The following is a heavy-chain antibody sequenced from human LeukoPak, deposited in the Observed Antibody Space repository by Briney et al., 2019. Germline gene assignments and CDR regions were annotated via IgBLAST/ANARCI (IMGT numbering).Heavy chain of an antibody. V-gene: IGHV1-69*02. Sequence: SVKVSCKASGGTFSSYTISWVRQAPGPGLEWMGRIIPILGIANYAQKFQGRVTITADKSTSTAYMELSSLRSEDTAVYYCASFRTGTTYWKFDYWGQGTLVTVSS. CDR2: IIPILGIA. D-gene: IGHD1-1*01. CDR3: ASFRTGTTYWKFDY. CDR1: GGTFSSYT. J-gene: IGHJ4*02.